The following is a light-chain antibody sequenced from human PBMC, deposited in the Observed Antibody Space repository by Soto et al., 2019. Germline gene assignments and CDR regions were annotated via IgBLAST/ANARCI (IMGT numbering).Light chain of an antibody. CDR2: DAS. CDR1: QSVSSY. V-gene: IGKV3-11*01. CDR3: QQYNKWPLT. Sequence: EIVLTQSPATLSLSPGERATLSCRASQSVSSYLAWYQQKPGQAPRLLIYDASNRATGTPARFNGSGSGSDFTLTISSLQSEDFAVYYCQQYNKWPLTFGPGTKVDIK. J-gene: IGKJ3*01.